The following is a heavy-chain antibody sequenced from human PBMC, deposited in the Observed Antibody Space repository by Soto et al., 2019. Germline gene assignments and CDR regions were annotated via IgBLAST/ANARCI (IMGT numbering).Heavy chain of an antibody. CDR3: AHSDGGYEIIYFDV. J-gene: IGHJ4*02. Sequence: QITLKESGPTLVRPRQTLTLTCALSDVSLSSAGVSVGWIRQPPGKALEWLALIYWNDDRRYSPSLKGRLTITKDTPKNEVVLTLTTLDPADTATYYCAHSDGGYEIIYFDVWGQGILVTVAS. D-gene: IGHD5-12*01. V-gene: IGHV2-5*01. CDR1: DVSLSSAGVS. CDR2: IYWNDDR.